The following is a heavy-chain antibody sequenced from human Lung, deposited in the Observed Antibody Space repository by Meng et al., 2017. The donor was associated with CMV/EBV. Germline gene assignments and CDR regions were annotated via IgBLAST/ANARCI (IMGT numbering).Heavy chain of an antibody. D-gene: IGHD3-16*01. V-gene: IGHV3-23*01. J-gene: IGHJ4*02. CDR3: AKKGGDGALHYFDY. CDR1: GFIFSNYA. CDR2: MSGSGSMM. Sequence: GGXLRLXXAASGFIFSNYAMSWVRQAPGKGLEWISFMSGSGSMMLYVDSVRGRFTISRDSSKNTLYLQMNSLRAEDTAVYYCAKKGGDGALHYFDYWGQGXLVTVSS.